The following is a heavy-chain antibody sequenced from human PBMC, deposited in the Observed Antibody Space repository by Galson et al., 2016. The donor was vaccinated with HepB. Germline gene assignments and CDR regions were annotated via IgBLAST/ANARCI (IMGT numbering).Heavy chain of an antibody. V-gene: IGHV1-69*13. D-gene: IGHD3-10*01. J-gene: IGHJ5*02. Sequence: SVKVSCKASGGIFTSYSLNWIRQAPGQGFEWLGAIIPIFNTPDYAQKFQGRVTITADESTSTVYLELSSLTSDDTAVYYCARDRGPSGELGWFDPWGQGTLVTVSP. CDR2: IIPIFNTP. CDR3: ARDRGPSGELGWFDP. CDR1: GGIFTSYS.